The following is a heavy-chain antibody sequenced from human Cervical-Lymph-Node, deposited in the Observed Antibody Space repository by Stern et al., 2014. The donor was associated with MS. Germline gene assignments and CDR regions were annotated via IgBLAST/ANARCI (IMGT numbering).Heavy chain of an antibody. V-gene: IGHV3-21*02. CDR2: ISTTDSYK. D-gene: IGHD2-2*01. CDR3: ARDGDVVVVPVAMPSRWFDP. CDR1: GFTFSSYR. J-gene: IGHJ5*02. Sequence: EVQLVESGGGLVKPGGSLRLSCAASGFTFSSYRMNWIRQTPGKGLEWVSSISTTDSYKYYADSVKGRFTISRDNTKNSLYLQMNSLRVEDTAVYYCARDGDVVVVPVAMPSRWFDPWGQGTVVTVSS.